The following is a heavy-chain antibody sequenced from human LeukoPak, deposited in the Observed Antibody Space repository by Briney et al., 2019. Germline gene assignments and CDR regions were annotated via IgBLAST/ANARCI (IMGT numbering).Heavy chain of an antibody. J-gene: IGHJ4*02. CDR2: IYYSGST. V-gene: IGHV4-39*07. CDR3: TRGRPVLSHFDY. CDR1: GGSISSSSYY. D-gene: IGHD2-8*01. Sequence: PSETLSLTCTVSGGSISSSSYYWGWIRQPPGKGLEWIGSIYYSGSTYYNPSLKSRVTISVDTSKNQFSLKLSSVTAADTAVYYCTRGRPVLSHFDYWGQGTLVTVSS.